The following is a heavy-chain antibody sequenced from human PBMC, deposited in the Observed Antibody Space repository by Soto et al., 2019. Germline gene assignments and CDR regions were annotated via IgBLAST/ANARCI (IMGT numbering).Heavy chain of an antibody. CDR1: GFTFSSYA. V-gene: IGHV3-23*01. J-gene: IGHJ4*02. CDR2: ISGSGVNT. D-gene: IGHD3-10*01. CDR3: AKDHRSSGSGSYSEFDY. Sequence: GGSLRLSCAASGFTFSSYAMSWVRQAPGTGLEWVSTISGSGVNTYYADSVKGRFTISRDSSKNTLYLQMSSLRAEDTAVYYCAKDHRSSGSGSYSEFDYWGQGTLVTVSS.